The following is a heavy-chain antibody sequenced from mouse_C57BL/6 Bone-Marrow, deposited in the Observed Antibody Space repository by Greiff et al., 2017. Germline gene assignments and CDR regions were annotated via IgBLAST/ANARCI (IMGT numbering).Heavy chain of an antibody. CDR3: ARSGYDYDWFAY. Sequence: VQLQQSGPELVKPGASVKIPCKASGYTFTDYNMDWVKQSHGKSLEWIGDSNPNNGGTIYNQKFKGKATLTVDKSSSTAYMELRSLTSEDTAVYYCARSGYDYDWFAYWGQGTLVTVSA. D-gene: IGHD2-4*01. CDR1: GYTFTDYN. V-gene: IGHV1-18*01. CDR2: SNPNNGGT. J-gene: IGHJ3*01.